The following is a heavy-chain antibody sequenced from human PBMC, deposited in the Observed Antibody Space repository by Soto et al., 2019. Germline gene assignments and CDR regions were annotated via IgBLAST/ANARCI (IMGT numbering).Heavy chain of an antibody. CDR3: ARDMRKYGDYVLAFDI. Sequence: PGGSLRLSCAASGFTFSSYWMSWVRQAPGKGLEWVANIKQDGSEKYYVDSVKGRFTISRDNAKNSLYLQMNSLRAEDTAVYYCARDMRKYGDYVLAFDIWGQGTMVTVSS. CDR2: IKQDGSEK. V-gene: IGHV3-7*01. CDR1: GFTFSSYW. J-gene: IGHJ3*02. D-gene: IGHD4-17*01.